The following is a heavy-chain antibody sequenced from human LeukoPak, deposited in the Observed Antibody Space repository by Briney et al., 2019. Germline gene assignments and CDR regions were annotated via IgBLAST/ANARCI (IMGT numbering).Heavy chain of an antibody. CDR2: IWYDGSNK. D-gene: IGHD5-18*01. Sequence: PGGSLRLSCAASGFTFSSYGVHWVRQAPGKGLEWVAVIWYDGSNKYYADSVKGRFTISRDNSKNTLYLQMNSLRAEDTAVYYCARGAMAGPFDYWGQGTLVIVSS. CDR1: GFTFSSYG. J-gene: IGHJ4*02. V-gene: IGHV3-33*01. CDR3: ARGAMAGPFDY.